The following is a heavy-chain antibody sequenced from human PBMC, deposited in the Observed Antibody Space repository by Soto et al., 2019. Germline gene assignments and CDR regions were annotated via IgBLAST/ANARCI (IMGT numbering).Heavy chain of an antibody. Sequence: PGGSLRLSCAASRFTFSSYGMHWVRQAPGKGLEWVAVIPYDGSNKYYADSVKGRFTISRDNSKNTLYLQMNSLRAEDTAIYYCAKAWGIDYWGQGTLVTVSS. V-gene: IGHV3-30*18. CDR1: RFTFSSYG. CDR2: IPYDGSNK. J-gene: IGHJ4*02. D-gene: IGHD7-27*01. CDR3: AKAWGIDY.